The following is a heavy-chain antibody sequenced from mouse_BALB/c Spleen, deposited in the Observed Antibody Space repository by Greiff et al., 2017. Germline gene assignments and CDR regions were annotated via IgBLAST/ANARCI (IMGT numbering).Heavy chain of an antibody. CDR1: GYAFSSYW. Sequence: VQLQQSGAELVRPGSSVKISCKASGYAFSSYWMNWVKQRPGQGLEWIGQIYPGDGDTNYNGKFKGKATLTADKSSSTAYMQLSSLTSEDSAVYFCARRGMIHFDYWGQGTTLTVSS. CDR2: IYPGDGDT. J-gene: IGHJ2*01. D-gene: IGHD2-3*01. CDR3: ARRGMIHFDY. V-gene: IGHV1-80*01.